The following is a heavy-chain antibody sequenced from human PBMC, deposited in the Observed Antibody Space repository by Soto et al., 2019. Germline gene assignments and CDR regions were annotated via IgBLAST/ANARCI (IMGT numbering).Heavy chain of an antibody. CDR3: ARDITMVDYHYYGMDV. CDR2: ISYDGSNK. J-gene: IGHJ6*02. CDR1: GFTFSSYA. V-gene: IGHV3-30-3*01. Sequence: GGSLRLSCAASGFTFSSYAMHWVRQAPGKGLEWVAVISYDGSNKYYADSVKGRFTISRDNSKNTLYLQMNSLRAEDTAVYYCARDITMVDYHYYGMDVWGQGTTVTVSS. D-gene: IGHD3-10*01.